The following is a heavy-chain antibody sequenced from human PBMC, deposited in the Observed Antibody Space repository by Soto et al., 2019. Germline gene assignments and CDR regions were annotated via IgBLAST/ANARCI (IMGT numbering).Heavy chain of an antibody. CDR2: IYPGDSDT. J-gene: IGHJ5*02. Sequence: GESLKISCKGSGYSFTSYWIGWVRQMPGKGLEWMGIIYPGDSDTRYSPSFQGQVTISADKSISTAYLQWSSLKASDTAMYYCARHISEWQQLGGRFDPWGQGTLVTV. CDR1: GYSFTSYW. D-gene: IGHD6-13*01. V-gene: IGHV5-51*01. CDR3: ARHISEWQQLGGRFDP.